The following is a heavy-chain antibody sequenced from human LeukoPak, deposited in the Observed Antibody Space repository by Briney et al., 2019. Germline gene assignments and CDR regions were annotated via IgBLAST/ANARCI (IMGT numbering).Heavy chain of an antibody. D-gene: IGHD2-2*01. Sequence: SETLSLTCAVYGGSFSGYYWSWIRQPPGKGLEWIGEINHSGSTNYNPSLKSRVIISVDTSKNQFSLKLSSVTAADTAVYYCARGVKVSWRGVPAPYYYYGMDVWGQGTTVTVSS. V-gene: IGHV4-34*01. CDR1: GGSFSGYY. CDR2: INHSGST. CDR3: ARGVKVSWRGVPAPYYYYGMDV. J-gene: IGHJ6*02.